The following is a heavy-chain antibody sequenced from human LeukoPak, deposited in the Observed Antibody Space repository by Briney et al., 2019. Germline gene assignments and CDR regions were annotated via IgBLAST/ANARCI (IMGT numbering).Heavy chain of an antibody. V-gene: IGHV3-30*04. CDR3: ARDGLYQDSDGFDSESFDY. CDR1: GFTFSGSA. Sequence: PGGSLRLSCTASGFTFSGSAMHWVRQAPGKGLEWVALISSDAKNKYYVDSVKGRFTISRDNSKNTVCLEMNSLRVEDTALYFCARDGLYQDSDGFDSESFDYWGQGTLVTVSS. J-gene: IGHJ4*02. CDR2: ISSDAKNK. D-gene: IGHD2-2*01.